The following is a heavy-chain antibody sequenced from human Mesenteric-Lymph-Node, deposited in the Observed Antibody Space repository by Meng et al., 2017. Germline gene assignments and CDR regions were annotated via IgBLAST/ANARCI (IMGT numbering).Heavy chain of an antibody. CDR2: IKPDTGGT. CDR1: GYTFSDYY. CDR3: VREEYYFESSGYKDWFDP. D-gene: IGHD3-22*01. V-gene: IGHV1-2*02. J-gene: IGHJ5*02. Sequence: ASVKVSCKASGYTFSDYYIHWVRQAPGQGLEWLGWIKPDTGGTNYAQEFQDRVTMTRDTSISTAYMDLSRLTSDDTAVYFCVREEYYFESSGYKDWFDPWGQGTLVTVSS.